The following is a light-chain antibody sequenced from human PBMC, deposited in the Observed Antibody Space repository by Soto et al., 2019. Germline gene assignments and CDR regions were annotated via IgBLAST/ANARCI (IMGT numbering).Light chain of an antibody. V-gene: IGKV3-20*01. J-gene: IGKJ1*01. CDR3: QQYDSSGT. Sequence: EIVLTQSPGTLSLSPGERATLSCRASQSVSSSYLAWYQQKPGQAPRLLIYGASSRATGIPDRFSGSGSGTEFTLTISSLESEDFALYYCQQYDSSGTFGQGTKVDIK. CDR1: QSVSSSY. CDR2: GAS.